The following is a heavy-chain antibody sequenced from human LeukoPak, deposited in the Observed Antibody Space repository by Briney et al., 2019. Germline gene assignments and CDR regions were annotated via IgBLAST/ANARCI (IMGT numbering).Heavy chain of an antibody. V-gene: IGHV3-7*01. D-gene: IGHD5-24*01. J-gene: IGHJ3*02. CDR1: GFTFSSYW. Sequence: GGSLRLSCAASGFTFSSYWMSWVRQAPGKGLEWVANIKQDGSEKYYVDSVKGRFTISRDNAKNSLYLQMNSLRAEDTAVYYCARDRGKGWLQSDAFDIWGQGTMVTVSS. CDR2: IKQDGSEK. CDR3: ARDRGKGWLQSDAFDI.